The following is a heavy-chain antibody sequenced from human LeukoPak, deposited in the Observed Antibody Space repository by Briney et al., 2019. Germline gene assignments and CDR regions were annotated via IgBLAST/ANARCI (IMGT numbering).Heavy chain of an antibody. CDR1: GFTFSSYA. CDR2: ISGSGGST. CDR3: AKDMGYCSSTRCYGGAFDI. J-gene: IGHJ3*02. D-gene: IGHD2-2*01. Sequence: SGGSLRLSCAASGFTFSSYAMSWVRQAPGRGLEWVSAISGSGGSTYYADSVKGRYTIYRDNYKNTMYLQMNSLTADETAVYYCAKDMGYCSSTRCYGGAFDIWGQGTMVTVSS. V-gene: IGHV3-23*01.